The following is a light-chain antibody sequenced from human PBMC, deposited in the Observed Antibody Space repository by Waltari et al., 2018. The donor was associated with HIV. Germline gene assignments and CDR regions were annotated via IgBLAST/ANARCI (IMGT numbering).Light chain of an antibody. CDR2: DED. J-gene: IGLJ1*01. V-gene: IGLV3-21*01. Sequence: SYVLTQPPSISVAPGKTAKITCGGNNIGNRDVHWYQQKAGQAPILVIYDEDDRPSGIPERFSGSNSENTATLTINRIEVGDEADYYCQVWDSGSDHVFRSGTTVTVL. CDR1: NIGNRD. CDR3: QVWDSGSDHV.